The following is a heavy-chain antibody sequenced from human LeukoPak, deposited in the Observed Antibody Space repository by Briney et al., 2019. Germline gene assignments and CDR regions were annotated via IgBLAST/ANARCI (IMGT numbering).Heavy chain of an antibody. Sequence: SETLSLTCTASGDSIANSNYYWGWVRQSPGRGLEWLGNIFYNGGPYYNPSFKSRVVISVDTSKNHFSLTLNAVTAADTAVYHCASYSGIYSAFEIWSQGTLVTVSS. J-gene: IGHJ3*02. CDR2: IFYNGGP. V-gene: IGHV4-39*07. CDR3: ASYSGIYSAFEI. CDR1: GDSIANSNYY. D-gene: IGHD1-26*01.